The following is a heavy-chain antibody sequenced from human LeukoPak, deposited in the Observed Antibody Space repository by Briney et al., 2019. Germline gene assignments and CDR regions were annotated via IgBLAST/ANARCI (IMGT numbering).Heavy chain of an antibody. CDR1: GYTFTDYY. J-gene: IGHJ4*02. Sequence: ASVKVSCKASGYTFTDYYIHWVRQAPGQGLEWMGVIHPGGGSTTYAQKFQGTVTMTKDTSTRTVYMELSGLRSDDTAVYYCARGYYDYVWGSYPYYFDYWGQGTLVTVSS. CDR2: IHPGGGST. CDR3: ARGYYDYVWGSYPYYFDY. D-gene: IGHD3-16*02. V-gene: IGHV1-46*01.